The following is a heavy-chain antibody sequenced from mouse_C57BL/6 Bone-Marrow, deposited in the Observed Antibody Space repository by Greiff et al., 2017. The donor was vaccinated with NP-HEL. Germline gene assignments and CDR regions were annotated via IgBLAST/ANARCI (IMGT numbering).Heavy chain of an antibody. D-gene: IGHD3-2*02. CDR2: IWWDDDK. CDR1: GFSLSTFGMG. Sequence: QVTLKESGPGILQPSQTLSLTCSFSGFSLSTFGMGVGWIRQPSGKGLEWLAHIWWDDDKYYNPALKSRLTISKDTSKNQVFLKIANVDTADTATYYCARKRQLRLRPPWFAYWGQGTLVTVSA. J-gene: IGHJ3*01. CDR3: ARKRQLRLRPPWFAY. V-gene: IGHV8-8*01.